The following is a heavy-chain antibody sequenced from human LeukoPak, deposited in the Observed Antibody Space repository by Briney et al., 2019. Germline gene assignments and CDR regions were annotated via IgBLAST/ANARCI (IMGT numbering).Heavy chain of an antibody. CDR2: IIPMSGTT. Sequence: SVKVSCKASGGTFSNYAISWVRQAPGQGLEWMGGIIPMSGTTNYAQKFQGRVTITADESTNTAYMALSSLRSEDTALYYCARDQRARGFDPWGQGTLVTVSS. CDR3: ARDQRARGFDP. CDR1: GGTFSNYA. J-gene: IGHJ5*02. V-gene: IGHV1-69*13.